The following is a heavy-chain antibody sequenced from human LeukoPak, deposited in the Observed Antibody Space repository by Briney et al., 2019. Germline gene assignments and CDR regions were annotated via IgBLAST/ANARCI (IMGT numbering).Heavy chain of an antibody. D-gene: IGHD2-2*01. CDR3: ASRLYCSNTRCRNFPFAY. V-gene: IGHV1-69*01. CDR2: ITPIFGTA. CDR1: GGTFSSYA. Sequence: SVKVSCKASGGTFSSYAINWVRQAPGQGLEWMGGITPIFGTANYAQKFQDRVTITADESTSTAYMELSSLRSEDTAIYYCASRLYCSNTRCRNFPFAYWGQGTLVTVSS. J-gene: IGHJ4*02.